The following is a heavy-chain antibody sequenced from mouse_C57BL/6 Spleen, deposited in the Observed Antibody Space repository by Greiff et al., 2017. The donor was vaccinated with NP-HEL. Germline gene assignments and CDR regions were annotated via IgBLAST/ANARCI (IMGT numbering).Heavy chain of an antibody. CDR1: GYTFTSYW. D-gene: IGHD3-3*01. CDR2: IDPSDSYT. V-gene: IGHV1-69*01. J-gene: IGHJ2*01. CDR3: ARWRGRYFDY. Sequence: QVQLQQPGAELVMPGASVKLSCKASGYTFTSYWMHWVKQRPGQGLEWIGEIDPSDSYTNYNQKFKGKSTLTVDKSSCTAYMQLSSLTSEDSAVYYCARWRGRYFDYWGQGTTLTVSS.